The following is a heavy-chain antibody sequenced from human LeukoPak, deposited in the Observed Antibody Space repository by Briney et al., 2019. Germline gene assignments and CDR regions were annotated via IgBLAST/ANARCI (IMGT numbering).Heavy chain of an antibody. CDR2: INQDASEI. CDR3: ATDRDNSDWQKRFDS. CDR1: GFTFSTHW. V-gene: IGHV3-7*01. D-gene: IGHD2-21*02. J-gene: IGHJ4*02. Sequence: GGSLRLSCAASGFTFSTHWMNWYRQAPGKGLEWVGNINQDASEINYVDSVRGRFTIPRDNAKNSLHLQMNSLRAEDTAVYYCATDRDNSDWQKRFDSWGQGTLVTVSS.